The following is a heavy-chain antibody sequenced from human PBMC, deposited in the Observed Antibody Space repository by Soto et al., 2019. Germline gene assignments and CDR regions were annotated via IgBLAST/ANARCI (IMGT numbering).Heavy chain of an antibody. Sequence: GESLKISCKGSGYSFTSYWIGWVRQMPGKGLEWMGIIYPGDSDTRYSPSFQGQVTISADKSISTAYLQWSSLKASDTAMYYCARIAGDFWSGYYPASWFDPWGQGTLVTVSS. V-gene: IGHV5-51*01. CDR2: IYPGDSDT. J-gene: IGHJ5*02. CDR3: ARIAGDFWSGYYPASWFDP. D-gene: IGHD3-3*01. CDR1: GYSFTSYW.